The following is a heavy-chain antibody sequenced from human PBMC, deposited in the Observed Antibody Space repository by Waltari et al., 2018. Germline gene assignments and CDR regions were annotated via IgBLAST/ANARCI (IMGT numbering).Heavy chain of an antibody. D-gene: IGHD2-2*01. CDR1: GFTFSSHG. J-gene: IGHJ4*02. V-gene: IGHV3-30*02. CDR2: IRYDGSNK. CDR3: AKDLPKYCSSTSCPGVDY. Sequence: QVQLVESGGGVVQPGGSLRLSCAASGFTFSSHGMHWVRQAPGTGLEWVAFIRYDGSNKYYADSVKGRFTISRDNSKNTLYLQMNSLRAEDTAVYYCAKDLPKYCSSTSCPGVDYWGQGTLVTVS.